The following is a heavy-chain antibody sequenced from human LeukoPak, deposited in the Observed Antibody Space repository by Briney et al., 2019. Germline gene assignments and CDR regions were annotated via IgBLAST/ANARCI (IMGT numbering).Heavy chain of an antibody. Sequence: ASVKVSCKASGDTFTSYGISCVRQAPGQGLEWMGWISGYNGNTKYAQRLQDRVTVTTDTSTSTAYMELRGLRSDDTAVYYCARDYCSGGTCYSFSFHYFDSWGQGTLVTVSS. CDR1: GDTFTSYG. V-gene: IGHV1-18*04. CDR3: ARDYCSGGTCYSFSFHYFDS. J-gene: IGHJ4*02. D-gene: IGHD2-15*01. CDR2: ISGYNGNT.